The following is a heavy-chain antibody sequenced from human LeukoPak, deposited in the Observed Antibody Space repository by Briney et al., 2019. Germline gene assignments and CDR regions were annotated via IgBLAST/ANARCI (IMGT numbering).Heavy chain of an antibody. J-gene: IGHJ6*03. CDR3: AKDQGRNYYYYMDV. Sequence: GGSLRLSCAASGFTFDDYAMHWVRQAPGKGLEWVSGISWNSGTIGYADSVKGRFTISRDNAKNSLYLQMNSLRAEDMALYYCAKDQGRNYYYYMDVWGKGTTVTISS. CDR1: GFTFDDYA. CDR2: ISWNSGTI. V-gene: IGHV3-9*03.